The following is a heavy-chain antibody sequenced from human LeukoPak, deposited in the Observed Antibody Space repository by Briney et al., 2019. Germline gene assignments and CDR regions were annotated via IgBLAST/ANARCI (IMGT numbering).Heavy chain of an antibody. V-gene: IGHV3-11*05. D-gene: IGHD1-26*01. Sequence: GGSLRLSCVDSGFSFSNYHMSWIRQAPGKGLEWLSYITSSSDYTNYADSVKGRFTISRDNAKKSLYLQMNSLRGEDTAVYYCARGSYYYFDYWGRGTLVTVSS. CDR1: GFSFSNYH. CDR2: ITSSSDYT. J-gene: IGHJ4*02. CDR3: ARGSYYYFDY.